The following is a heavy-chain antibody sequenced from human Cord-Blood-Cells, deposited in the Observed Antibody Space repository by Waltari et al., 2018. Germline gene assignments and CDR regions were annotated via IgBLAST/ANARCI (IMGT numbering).Heavy chain of an antibody. CDR3: ARGGYIAASPDY. V-gene: IGHV3-30*04. D-gene: IGHD6-6*01. J-gene: IGHJ4*02. CDR2: ISYDGSNK. CDR1: GFTFSSYA. Sequence: QVQLVESGGGVVQPGRSLRLSCAASGFTFSSYAMHWVSQAPGKGLEWVAVISYDGSNKYYADSVKGRFTISRDNSKNTLYLQMNSLRAEDTAVYYCARGGYIAASPDYWGQGTLVTVSS.